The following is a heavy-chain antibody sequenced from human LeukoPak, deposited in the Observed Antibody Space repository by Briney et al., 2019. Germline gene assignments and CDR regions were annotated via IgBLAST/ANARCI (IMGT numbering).Heavy chain of an antibody. J-gene: IGHJ4*02. V-gene: IGHV1-69*13. Sequence: GASVKVSCKASGGTFSSYAISWVRQAPGQGLEWMGGIIPIFGTANYAQKFQGRVTITADESTSTAYMELSSLRSEDTAVYYCAKASATIVVVSKHFDYWGQGTLVTVSS. CDR2: IIPIFGTA. CDR1: GGTFSSYA. D-gene: IGHD3-22*01. CDR3: AKASATIVVVSKHFDY.